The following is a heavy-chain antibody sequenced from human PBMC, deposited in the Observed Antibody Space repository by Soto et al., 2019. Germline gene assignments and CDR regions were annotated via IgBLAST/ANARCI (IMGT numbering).Heavy chain of an antibody. V-gene: IGHV4-30-2*01. D-gene: IGHD1-26*01. CDR3: ARGGGSDSFDY. J-gene: IGHJ4*02. CDR1: GASITFGGYS. Sequence: SETLSLTCTVSGASITFGGYSWSWIRQTPGKGLEWIGYINHLETSFYNPSFESRLTLSIDRAKNQFSLKLHSMSAADRAVYFCARGGGSDSFDYWGQGILVTVSS. CDR2: INHLETS.